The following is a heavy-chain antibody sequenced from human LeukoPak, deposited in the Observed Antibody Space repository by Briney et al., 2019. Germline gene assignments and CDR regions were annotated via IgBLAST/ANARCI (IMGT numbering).Heavy chain of an antibody. CDR2: ISGSSSYI. CDR3: ARAPITVFGVVDNDY. V-gene: IGHV3-21*01. CDR1: GFTFSSYS. Sequence: GGSLGLSCAASGFTFSSYSMNWVRQAPGKGLEWVSSISGSSSYIYYADSVKGRFTISRDNAKNSLYLQMNSLRAEDTGVYYCARAPITVFGVVDNDYWGQGTLVTVSS. D-gene: IGHD3-3*01. J-gene: IGHJ4*02.